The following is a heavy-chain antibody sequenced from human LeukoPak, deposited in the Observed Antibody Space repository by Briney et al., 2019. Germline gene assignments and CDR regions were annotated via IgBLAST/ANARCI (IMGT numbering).Heavy chain of an antibody. CDR3: AKGAFRDQVQGYYYMDV. D-gene: IGHD3-10*01. CDR2: IKQDGSEK. V-gene: IGHV3-7*01. J-gene: IGHJ6*03. CDR1: GFTYSSYW. Sequence: GGSLRLSCAASGFTYSSYWMSWVREAPGKGLEWVANIKQDGSEKCYVDSVKGRFIISRDNAKNSLYLQMNSLRAEDTAVYYCAKGAFRDQVQGYYYMDVWGKGTTVTVSS.